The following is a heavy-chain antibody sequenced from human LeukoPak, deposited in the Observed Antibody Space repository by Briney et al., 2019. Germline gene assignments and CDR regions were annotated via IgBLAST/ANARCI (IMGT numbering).Heavy chain of an antibody. J-gene: IGHJ5*02. Sequence: PGGSLRLSCAASGITVSSNYMTWVRQAPGKGLEWVSVIYSGGSTYYADSVKGRFTISRDNSKNTLYLQMNSLRAEDTAVHYCASSKYSSSSSWFDPWGQGTLVTVSS. V-gene: IGHV3-66*01. CDR3: ASSKYSSSSSWFDP. CDR1: GITVSSNY. D-gene: IGHD6-6*01. CDR2: IYSGGST.